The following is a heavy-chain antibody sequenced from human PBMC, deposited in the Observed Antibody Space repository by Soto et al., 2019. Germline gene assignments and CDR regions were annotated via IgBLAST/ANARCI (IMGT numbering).Heavy chain of an antibody. CDR3: ARGRYGDY. Sequence: QVHLVQSGAEVKKPGASVKVSCKGSGYAFTTYGITWVRQAPGQGLGWMGWISAHNGNTNYAQKPQGRVTVTRDTSTSTAYMELRSLRSDDTAVYYCARGRYGDYWGQGALVTVSS. D-gene: IGHD1-1*01. CDR2: ISAHNGNT. J-gene: IGHJ4*02. CDR1: GYAFTTYG. V-gene: IGHV1-18*01.